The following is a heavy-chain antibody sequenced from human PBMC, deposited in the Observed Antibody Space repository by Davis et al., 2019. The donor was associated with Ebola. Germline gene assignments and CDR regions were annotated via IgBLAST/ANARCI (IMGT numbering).Heavy chain of an antibody. CDR1: GGSFSGYY. CDR3: ARLPMDFYYYYGMDV. CDR2: INHSGNT. V-gene: IGHV4-34*01. D-gene: IGHD3-10*01. Sequence: PSETLSLTCAVYGGSFSGYYWSWIRQPPGKGLEWIGEINHSGNTNYNPSLKSRVTILVDTSKNQFSLKLSSVTAADTAVYYCARLPMDFYYYYGMDVWGQGTTVTVSS. J-gene: IGHJ6*02.